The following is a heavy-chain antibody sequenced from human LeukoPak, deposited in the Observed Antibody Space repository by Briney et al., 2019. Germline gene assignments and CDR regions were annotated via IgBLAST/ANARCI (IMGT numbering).Heavy chain of an antibody. V-gene: IGHV3-23*01. Sequence: PGGSLRLSCAASGFTFSDYYMSWIRQAPGKGLEWVSAISGSGGSTYYADSVKGRFTISRDNSKNTLYLQMNSLRAEDTAVYYCAKDIQGSGWLSLFDYWGQGTLVTVSS. D-gene: IGHD6-19*01. CDR1: GFTFSDYY. CDR2: ISGSGGST. J-gene: IGHJ4*02. CDR3: AKDIQGSGWLSLFDY.